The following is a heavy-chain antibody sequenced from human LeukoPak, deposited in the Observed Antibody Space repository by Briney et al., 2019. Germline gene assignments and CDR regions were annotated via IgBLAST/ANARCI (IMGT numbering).Heavy chain of an antibody. CDR2: IYYSGST. J-gene: IGHJ3*02. CDR1: GGSISSGDYY. CDR3: ARDLRYCSSTSCVFDAIDI. Sequence: PSQTLSLTCTVSGGSISSGDYYWSWIRQPPGKGLEWIGYIYYSGSTYYNPSLKSRVTVSVDTSKNQFSLKLSSVTAADTAVYYCARDLRYCSSTSCVFDAIDIWGQGTMVTVSS. D-gene: IGHD2-2*01. V-gene: IGHV4-30-4*01.